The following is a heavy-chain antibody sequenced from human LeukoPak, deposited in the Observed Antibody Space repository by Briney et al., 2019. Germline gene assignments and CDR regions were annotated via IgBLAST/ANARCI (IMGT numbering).Heavy chain of an antibody. CDR2: ISTSGGT. J-gene: IGHJ5*02. CDR1: GDSMSGH. Sequence: SETLSLTCTVSGDSMSGHWAWVRRPAGKGLEWIGRISTSGGTDYNPSLKSRITMSVDTSKNQFFLKLRSMTAADTAVYYCARSNSGSYGWFDPWGQGTLVTVSS. V-gene: IGHV4-4*07. CDR3: ARSNSGSYGWFDP. D-gene: IGHD1-26*01.